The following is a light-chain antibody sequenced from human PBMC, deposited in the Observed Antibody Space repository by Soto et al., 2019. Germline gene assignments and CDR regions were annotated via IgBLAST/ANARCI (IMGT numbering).Light chain of an antibody. CDR3: QQSYSTPLT. CDR2: AAS. V-gene: IGKV1-39*01. CDR1: QSISSY. J-gene: IGKJ4*01. Sequence: DIQMTQSPSSLSASVGDRVTITCRASQSISSYLNWYQQKPGKAPKLLIYAASSLQSGVPSRFSGSGSGTDFTLRISSLQPEYFATYYCQQSYSTPLTFGGGTKVEIK.